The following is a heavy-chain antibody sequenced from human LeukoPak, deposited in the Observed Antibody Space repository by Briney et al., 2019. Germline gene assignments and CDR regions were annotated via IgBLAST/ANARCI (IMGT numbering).Heavy chain of an antibody. CDR2: IGYDGSNK. Sequence: GGSLRLSCAASGFTFSIYGMHGVRHSPGKGGEWVAVIGYDGSNKYYADSVKGRFNISRDNSKNALYLKMNSLRAEDTAVYYCARVQEAYYDILTGWPYWGQGTLVTVSS. D-gene: IGHD3-9*01. CDR3: ARVQEAYYDILTGWPY. J-gene: IGHJ4*02. CDR1: GFTFSIYG. V-gene: IGHV3-33*01.